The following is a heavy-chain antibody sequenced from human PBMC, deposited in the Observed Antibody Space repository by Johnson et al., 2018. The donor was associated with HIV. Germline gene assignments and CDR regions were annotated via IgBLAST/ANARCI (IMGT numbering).Heavy chain of an antibody. Sequence: QVQLVESGGGVVQPGRSLRLSCVASRFTFSTYGMHWVRQAPGKGLEWLAVIWYDGSNKYYADSVKGRFTISRDNSKNTLYLQMNSLRAEDTAVYYCARDLMGPIVVDPYAFDIWGQGTMVTVSS. D-gene: IGHD2-2*01. CDR1: RFTFSTYG. J-gene: IGHJ3*02. CDR3: ARDLMGPIVVDPYAFDI. V-gene: IGHV3-33*08. CDR2: IWYDGSNK.